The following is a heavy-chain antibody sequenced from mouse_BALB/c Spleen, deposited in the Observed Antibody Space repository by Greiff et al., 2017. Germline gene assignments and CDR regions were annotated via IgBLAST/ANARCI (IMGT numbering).Heavy chain of an antibody. V-gene: IGHV1S137*01. CDR3: SRRYGYGDMDY. Sequence: QVQLQQSGAELVGPGVTVTISCTGSGYTFTDYAMHWVEQSHAKSLEWLGVICTYDGDASYNQQFKGKATMTVDKSTSTAYMELTILTSEDSAIYYCSRRYGYGDMDYWGQGTSVTVSS. CDR2: ICTYDGDA. D-gene: IGHD1-2*01. J-gene: IGHJ4*01. CDR1: GYTFTDYA.